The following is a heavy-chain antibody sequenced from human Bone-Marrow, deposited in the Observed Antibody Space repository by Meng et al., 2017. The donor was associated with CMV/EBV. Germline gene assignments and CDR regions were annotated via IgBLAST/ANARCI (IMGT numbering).Heavy chain of an antibody. Sequence: SLKISCAASGFTFDDYVMHWVRQAPGKGLEWVSRINWNGAIVGYAGSVKGRFTISRDNAKNSLFLQMNRLRAEDMALYYCVKENSAYDFFDYWGQGTLVTVSS. CDR1: GFTFDDYV. J-gene: IGHJ4*02. CDR3: VKENSAYDFFDY. D-gene: IGHD5-12*01. CDR2: INWNGAIV. V-gene: IGHV3-9*03.